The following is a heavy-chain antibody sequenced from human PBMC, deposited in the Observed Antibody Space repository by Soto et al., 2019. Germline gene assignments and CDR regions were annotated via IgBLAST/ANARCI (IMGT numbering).Heavy chain of an antibody. D-gene: IGHD2-15*01. CDR3: ASAILYCSGGSCYGSPDY. Sequence: QVQLVQSGAEEKKPGASVKVSCKASGYTFTSYAMHWVRQAPGQRLEWMGWINAGNGNTKYSQKFQGRVTITRDTAASTAYMEMSSLRSEDTAVYYCASAILYCSGGSCYGSPDYWGQGTLVTVS. CDR1: GYTFTSYA. V-gene: IGHV1-3*05. J-gene: IGHJ4*02. CDR2: INAGNGNT.